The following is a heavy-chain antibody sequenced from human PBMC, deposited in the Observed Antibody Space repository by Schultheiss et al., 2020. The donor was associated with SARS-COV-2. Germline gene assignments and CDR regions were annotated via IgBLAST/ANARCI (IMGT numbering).Heavy chain of an antibody. CDR1: GGSISSYY. D-gene: IGHD4-17*01. V-gene: IGHV4-59*12. CDR3: ARENYGPLLNYGMDV. Sequence: SETLSLTCTVSGGSISSYYWSWIRQPPGKGLEWIGYIYYSGSTNYNPSLKSRVTISVDTSKNQFSLKLSSVTAEDTAVYYCARENYGPLLNYGMDVWGQGTTVTVSS. J-gene: IGHJ6*02. CDR2: IYYSGST.